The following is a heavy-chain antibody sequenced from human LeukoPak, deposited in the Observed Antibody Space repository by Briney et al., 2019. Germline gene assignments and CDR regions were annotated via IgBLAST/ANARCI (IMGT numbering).Heavy chain of an antibody. Sequence: SETLSLTCTVSGGSISSYYWSWIRQPPGKGLEWIGYIYHSGSTNYNPSLKSRVTISVDTSKNQFSLKLSSVTAADTAVYYCARGPTVVVPAAGGWFDPWGQGTLVTVSS. V-gene: IGHV4-59*12. D-gene: IGHD2-2*01. CDR2: IYHSGST. CDR3: ARGPTVVVPAAGGWFDP. CDR1: GGSISSYY. J-gene: IGHJ5*02.